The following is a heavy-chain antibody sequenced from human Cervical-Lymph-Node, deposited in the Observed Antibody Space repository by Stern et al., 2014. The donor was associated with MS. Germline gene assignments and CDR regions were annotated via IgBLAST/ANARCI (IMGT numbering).Heavy chain of an antibody. CDR1: GGSISSGGYY. D-gene: IGHD1-26*01. CDR2: IYYSGST. V-gene: IGHV4-31*03. Sequence: VQLVESGPGLVQPSQTLALTCTVSGGSISSGGYYWSWIRQHPGKGLEWIGYIYYSGSTYYNPSLKSRVTISVDTSKNQFSLKLSSVTAADTAVYYCAAELGGSYYFDYWGQGTLVTVSS. J-gene: IGHJ4*02. CDR3: AAELGGSYYFDY.